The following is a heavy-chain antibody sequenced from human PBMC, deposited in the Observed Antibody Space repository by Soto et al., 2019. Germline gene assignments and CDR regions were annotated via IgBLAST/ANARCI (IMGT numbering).Heavy chain of an antibody. D-gene: IGHD4-17*01. CDR2: IFFTGSS. CDR1: VGSISSRDYY. CDR3: ARDYGGNSGYMLTPDY. J-gene: IGHJ4*02. Sequence: SWTLSVTCTVSVGSISSRDYYWVWIRHPPGKGLEWIGSIFFTGSSSYNPSLKSRVTMSVETSKKQFSLKLTSVTAADTAVYYCARDYGGNSGYMLTPDYWGQVMLVPLS. V-gene: IGHV4-39*01.